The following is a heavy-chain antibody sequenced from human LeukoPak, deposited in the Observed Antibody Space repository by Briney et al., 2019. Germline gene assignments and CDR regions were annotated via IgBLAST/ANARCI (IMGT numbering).Heavy chain of an antibody. V-gene: IGHV4-61*05. CDR2: IYYSGST. CDR1: GGSISSSSAY. CDR3: ARESGYSYGYGIDY. D-gene: IGHD5-18*01. Sequence: SETLSLTCTVSGGSISSSSAYWGWIRQPPGKKLEWIGYIYYSGSTKYNPSLNSRVTISLDTSKNQFSLNLTSVTAADTAVYYCARESGYSYGYGIDYWGQGTLVTVSS. J-gene: IGHJ4*02.